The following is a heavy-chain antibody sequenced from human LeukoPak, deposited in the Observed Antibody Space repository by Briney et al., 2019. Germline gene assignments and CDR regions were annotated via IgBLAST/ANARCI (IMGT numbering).Heavy chain of an antibody. V-gene: IGHV3-15*01. CDR1: GFTFSNAW. CDR2: IKSKTDGGTP. Sequence: PGGSLRPSCAASGFTFSNAWMSWVRQAPGKGLEWVGRIKSKTDGGTPDYAAPVKGRFTISRDDSKNTLYLQMNSLKTEDTAVYYCTGVSRSSWYDYWGQGTLVTVSS. CDR3: TGVSRSSWYDY. D-gene: IGHD6-13*01. J-gene: IGHJ4*02.